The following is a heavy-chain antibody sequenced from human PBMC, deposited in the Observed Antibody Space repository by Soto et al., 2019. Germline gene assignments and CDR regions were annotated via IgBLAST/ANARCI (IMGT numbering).Heavy chain of an antibody. CDR1: GGSFSGYY. V-gene: IGHV4-34*01. Sequence: SETLSLTCAVYGGSFSGYYWSWIRQPPGKGLEWIGEINHSGSTNYNPSLKSRVTISVDTSKNQFSLKLSSVTAADTAVYYCARPGHCSGGSCYYFDYWGQGTLVTVSS. J-gene: IGHJ4*02. CDR2: INHSGST. CDR3: ARPGHCSGGSCYYFDY. D-gene: IGHD2-15*01.